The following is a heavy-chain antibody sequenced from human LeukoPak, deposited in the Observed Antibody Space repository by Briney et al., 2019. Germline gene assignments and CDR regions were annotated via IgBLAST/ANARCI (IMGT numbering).Heavy chain of an antibody. D-gene: IGHD2-2*01. CDR2: IKNKTNGGTT. CDR1: GFIFSSAW. V-gene: IGHV3-15*01. CDR3: ARGLCTSTGCYQGPFDF. J-gene: IGHJ4*02. Sequence: GESLRLSCEASGFIFSSAWMTWVRQAPGKGLEWVGHIKNKTNGGTTDYAAPVKGRFSISRDDSKKTLYLQMNRLRTEDTAVYYCARGLCTSTGCYQGPFDFWGQGMLVTVSS.